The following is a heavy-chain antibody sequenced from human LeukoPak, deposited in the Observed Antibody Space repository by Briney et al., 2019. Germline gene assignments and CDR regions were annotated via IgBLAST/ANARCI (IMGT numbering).Heavy chain of an antibody. CDR2: INSDGSST. CDR1: GFTFSSYW. J-gene: IGHJ4*02. D-gene: IGHD1-26*01. Sequence: GGSLRLSCAASGFTFSSYWMHWVRQAPGKGLVWVSRINSDGSSTSYADSVKGRFTISRDNAKSTLYLQMNSLRAEDTAVYYCARGEAGRDFDYWGQGTLVTVSS. V-gene: IGHV3-74*01. CDR3: ARGEAGRDFDY.